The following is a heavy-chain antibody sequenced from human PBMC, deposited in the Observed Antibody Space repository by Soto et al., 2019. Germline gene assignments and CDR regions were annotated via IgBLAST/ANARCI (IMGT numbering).Heavy chain of an antibody. D-gene: IGHD6-13*01. J-gene: IGHJ4*02. CDR3: AAQQLAHFDY. Sequence: PGVFQSPSCASSGFTCGSFSMRWVRQAPGKGLEWVAVISYDGSNKYYADSVKGRFTISRDNSKNTLYLQMNSLRAEDTAEYYCAAQQLAHFDYWGQGTLVNVSS. CDR1: GFTCGSFS. CDR2: ISYDGSNK. V-gene: IGHV3-30-3*01.